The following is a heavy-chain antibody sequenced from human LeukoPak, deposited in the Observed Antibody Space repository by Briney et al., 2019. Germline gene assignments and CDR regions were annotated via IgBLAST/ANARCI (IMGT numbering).Heavy chain of an antibody. D-gene: IGHD6-19*01. CDR2: IQYDGSNK. CDR1: GFTFSSYG. Sequence: GRSLRLSCAASGFTFSSYGMHWVRQAPGKGLEWVTFIQYDGSNKYYTDSVKGRFTISRDNAKNSLSLRMNSLSAEDTAVYYCATGYSSGWYFYFQHWGQGSLVSVSS. CDR3: ATGYSSGWYFYFQH. J-gene: IGHJ1*01. V-gene: IGHV3-33*03.